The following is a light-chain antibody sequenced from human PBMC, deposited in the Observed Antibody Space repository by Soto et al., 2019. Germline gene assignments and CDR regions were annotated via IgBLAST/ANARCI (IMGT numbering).Light chain of an antibody. Sequence: QSVLTQPPSVSGAPGQRVTISCTGSSSNIGAGYDVHWYQQLPGTAPKLLIYGNSNRPSGVPDRFSGSKSGTSASLAIPGLQAEDEADYYCQSYDSSLSGSEVFGGGTKLTVL. CDR2: GNS. CDR3: QSYDSSLSGSEV. J-gene: IGLJ2*01. CDR1: SSNIGAGYD. V-gene: IGLV1-40*01.